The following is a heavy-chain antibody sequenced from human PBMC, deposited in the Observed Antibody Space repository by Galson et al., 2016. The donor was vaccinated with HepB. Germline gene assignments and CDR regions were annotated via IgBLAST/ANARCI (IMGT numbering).Heavy chain of an antibody. V-gene: IGHV3-23*01. D-gene: IGHD4-17*01. CDR1: GFTFSSYA. CDR2: ISCSGGRT. CDR3: AKYTVTSHEDYMDV. J-gene: IGHJ6*03. Sequence: SLRLSCAASGFTFSSYAMSWVRQVPGKGLEWVSGISCSGGRTYYADSVKGRFTISRDNSKNTLYLQMNSLRSRDTAVYYCAKYTVTSHEDYMDVWGKGTTVTVSS.